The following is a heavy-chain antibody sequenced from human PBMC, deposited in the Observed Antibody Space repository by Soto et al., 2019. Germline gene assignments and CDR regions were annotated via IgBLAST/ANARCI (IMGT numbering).Heavy chain of an antibody. D-gene: IGHD2-15*01. V-gene: IGHV3-21*01. CDR1: GFTFSSYS. CDR2: ISSSSSYI. CDR3: ARQVRDCSGGSCSTYYYYYYYMDV. J-gene: IGHJ6*03. Sequence: GGSLRLSCAASGFTFSSYSMNWVRQAPGKGLEWVSSISSSSSYIYYADSVKGRFTISRDNAKNSLYLQMNILRAEDTVVYYCARQVRDCSGGSCSTYYYYYYYMDVWGKGTTVTVSS.